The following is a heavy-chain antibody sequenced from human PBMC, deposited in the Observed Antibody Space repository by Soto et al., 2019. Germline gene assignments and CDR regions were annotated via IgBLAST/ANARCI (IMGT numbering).Heavy chain of an antibody. D-gene: IGHD1-26*01. J-gene: IGHJ4*02. CDR2: IYYSEST. V-gene: IGHV4-59*08. Sequence: QVQLQESGPGLVKPSETLSLTCTVSGGSISSYYWSWIRQPPGKGLEWIGYIYYSESTNYNPSLKSRVTISVDTSKNQFSLKLSSVTAADTAVYYCARRYGSAIDYWGQGTLVTVSS. CDR3: ARRYGSAIDY. CDR1: GGSISSYY.